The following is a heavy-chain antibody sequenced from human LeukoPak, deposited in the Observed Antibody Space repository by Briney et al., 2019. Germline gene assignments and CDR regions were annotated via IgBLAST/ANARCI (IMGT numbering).Heavy chain of an antibody. CDR2: FFYSGNT. V-gene: IGHV4-39*01. CDR3: AGTVGATFHFDY. D-gene: IGHD1-26*01. CDR1: GGSISRSSYY. J-gene: IGHJ4*02. Sequence: PSETLSLTCTVSGGSISRSSYYWGWIRQTPGKGLEWIGSFFYSGNTYYNPSLNSRVTISVETSKNQFSLRLSSVTAADTAVYHCAGTVGATFHFDYWGQGTLVSVSS.